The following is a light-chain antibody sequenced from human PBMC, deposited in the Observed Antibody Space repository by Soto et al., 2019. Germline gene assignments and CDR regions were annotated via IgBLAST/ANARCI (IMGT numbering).Light chain of an antibody. CDR3: QQRSNWPPS. V-gene: IGKV3D-20*02. CDR2: GTS. Sequence: EIVMTQSPATLSVSPGERATLSCRASQSVSSSFLAWYQQKPGQAPRLLIYGTSNRATGIPARFSGSGSGTDFTLTISSLEPEDFAVYYCQQRSNWPPSFGQGTRLEIK. J-gene: IGKJ5*01. CDR1: QSVSSSF.